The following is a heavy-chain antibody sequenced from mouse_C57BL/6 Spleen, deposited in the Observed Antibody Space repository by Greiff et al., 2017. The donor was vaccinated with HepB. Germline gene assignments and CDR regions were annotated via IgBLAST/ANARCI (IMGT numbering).Heavy chain of an antibody. CDR2: IYTGDGAT. J-gene: IGHJ4*01. Sequence: QVQLQQSGAELVKPGASVKISCKASGYAFSSYWMNWVQQKPGKGLEWIGQIYTGDGATNYNGKFKGKATLTADKSYSTAYMQLSSLTSEDTAVYCCARYTRNYTYYAMDYWGQGTSVTVSS. V-gene: IGHV1-80*01. CDR1: GYAFSSYW. D-gene: IGHD2-1*01. CDR3: ARYTRNYTYYAMDY.